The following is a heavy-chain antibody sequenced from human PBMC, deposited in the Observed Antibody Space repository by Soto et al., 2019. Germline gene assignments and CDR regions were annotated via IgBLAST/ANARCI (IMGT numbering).Heavy chain of an antibody. D-gene: IGHD3-22*01. Sequence: ASVKVSCKASGGTFSSYAISWVRQAPGQGLEWMGGIIPIFGTANYAQKFQGRVTITADESTSTAYMELSSLRSEDTAVYYCARDRSRYYYDSSGYYFDYWGQGTLVTVSS. V-gene: IGHV1-69*13. CDR3: ARDRSRYYYDSSGYYFDY. J-gene: IGHJ4*02. CDR1: GGTFSSYA. CDR2: IIPIFGTA.